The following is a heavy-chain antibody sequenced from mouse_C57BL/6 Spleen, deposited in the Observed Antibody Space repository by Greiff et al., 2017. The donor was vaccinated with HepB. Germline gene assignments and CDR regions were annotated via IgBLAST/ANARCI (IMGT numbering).Heavy chain of an antibody. CDR2: ISDGGSYT. CDR3: ARESGATRVYYAMDY. J-gene: IGHJ4*01. Sequence: EVQVVESGGGLVKPGGSLKLSCAASGFTFSSYAMSWVRQTPEKRLEWVATISDGGSYTYYPDNVKGRFTISRDNAKNNLYLQMSHLKSEDTAMYYCARESGATRVYYAMDYWGQGTSVTVSS. V-gene: IGHV5-4*01. CDR1: GFTFSSYA. D-gene: IGHD1-1*01.